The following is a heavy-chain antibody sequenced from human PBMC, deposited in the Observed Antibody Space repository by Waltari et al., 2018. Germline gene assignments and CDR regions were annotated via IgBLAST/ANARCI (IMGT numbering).Heavy chain of an antibody. V-gene: IGHV1-3*01. J-gene: IGHJ4*02. CDR1: GYTFTSYA. Sequence: QVQLVQSGAEVKKPGASVKVSCKASGYTFTSYAMHWVRQAPGQRLEWMGWINAGNGNTKYSQKFQGRVTVTRATSASTAYMELSSLRSEDTAVYYCARVKYYDILTGYYIWAPFDYWGQGTLVTVSS. D-gene: IGHD3-9*01. CDR2: INAGNGNT. CDR3: ARVKYYDILTGYYIWAPFDY.